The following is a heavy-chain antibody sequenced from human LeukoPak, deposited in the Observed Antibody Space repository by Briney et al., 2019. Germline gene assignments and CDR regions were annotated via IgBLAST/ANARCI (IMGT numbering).Heavy chain of an antibody. J-gene: IGHJ6*03. V-gene: IGHV4-34*01. D-gene: IGHD6-19*01. CDR3: ARERPWLAPKAHYYYYMDV. Sequence: SETLSLTCAVYGGSFSGYYWSWIRQPPGKGLEWIGEINHSGSTNYNPSLKSRVTISVDTSKNQFSLKLSSVTAADTAVYYCARERPWLAPKAHYYYYMDVWGKGTTVTISS. CDR1: GGSFSGYY. CDR2: INHSGST.